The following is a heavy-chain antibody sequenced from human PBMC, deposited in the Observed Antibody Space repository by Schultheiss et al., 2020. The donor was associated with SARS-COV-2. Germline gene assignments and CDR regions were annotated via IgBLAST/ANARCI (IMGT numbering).Heavy chain of an antibody. CDR3: ARVGPQLLAAAGAFDI. D-gene: IGHD2-2*01. V-gene: IGHV1-46*01. CDR2: INPSGGST. CDR1: GYTFTSYG. J-gene: IGHJ3*02. Sequence: ASVKVSCKASGYTFTSYGISWVRQAPGQGLEWMGIINPSGGSTSYAQKFQGRVTMTRDTSTSTVYMELSSLRSEDTAVYYCARVGPQLLAAAGAFDIWGQGTMVTVSS.